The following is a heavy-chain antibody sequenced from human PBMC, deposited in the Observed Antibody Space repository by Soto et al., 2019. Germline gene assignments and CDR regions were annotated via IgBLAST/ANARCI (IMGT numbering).Heavy chain of an antibody. CDR3: ARGEKYYVILTGVYYGMDV. J-gene: IGHJ6*02. CDR1: GGTFSSYA. D-gene: IGHD3-9*01. Sequence: QVQLVQSGAEVKKPGSSVKVSCKASGGTFSSYAISWVRQAPGQGLEWMGGIIPIFGTANSAQKFQGRVTITADESTSKAYMELSSMRSEDTAVYYCARGEKYYVILTGVYYGMDVWGQGTTVTVSS. CDR2: IIPIFGTA. V-gene: IGHV1-69*01.